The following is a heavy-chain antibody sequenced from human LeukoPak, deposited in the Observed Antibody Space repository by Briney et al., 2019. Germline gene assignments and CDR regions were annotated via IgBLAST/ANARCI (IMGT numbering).Heavy chain of an antibody. CDR3: GKDSSGSYYGPGRFFDY. V-gene: IGHV3-9*03. CDR1: GFTFDDYA. Sequence: GGSLRLSCAASGFTFDDYAMHWVRQAPGKGLEWVSGISWNSGSIGYADSVKGRFTISRDNAKNSLYLQMNSLRAEDMALYYCGKDSSGSYYGPGRFFDYWGQGTLVTVSS. D-gene: IGHD1-26*01. J-gene: IGHJ4*02. CDR2: ISWNSGSI.